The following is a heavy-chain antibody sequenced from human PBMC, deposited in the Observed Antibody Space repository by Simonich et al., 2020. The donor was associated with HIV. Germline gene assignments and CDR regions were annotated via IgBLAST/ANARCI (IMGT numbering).Heavy chain of an antibody. D-gene: IGHD5-18*01. CDR1: GYTFTGYY. Sequence: QVQLVQAGAEVKKPGASVKVSCKASGYTFTGYYMHWVRQAPGQGLEWMRRTNANSGSTNYAQKFQGRVTMTRDTSISTAYMGLSRLRSDDPAVYYCARDFGDSYGPSGGMDVWGQGTTVTVSS. J-gene: IGHJ6*02. CDR3: ARDFGDSYGPSGGMDV. CDR2: TNANSGST. V-gene: IGHV1-2*06.